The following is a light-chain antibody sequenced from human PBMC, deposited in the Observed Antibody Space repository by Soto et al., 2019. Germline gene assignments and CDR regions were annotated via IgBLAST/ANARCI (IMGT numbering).Light chain of an antibody. CDR3: AAWDDSLNGPV. V-gene: IGLV1-44*01. CDR1: NSNIGSNT. Sequence: QSVLTQPPSASGTPGQRVIISCSGSNSNIGSNTVNWYQQLSGTAPKLLIYSNNQRPSGVPDRFSGSKSGTSASLAISGLQSEDEADYYCAAWDDSLNGPVFGGGTKLTVL. CDR2: SNN. J-gene: IGLJ3*02.